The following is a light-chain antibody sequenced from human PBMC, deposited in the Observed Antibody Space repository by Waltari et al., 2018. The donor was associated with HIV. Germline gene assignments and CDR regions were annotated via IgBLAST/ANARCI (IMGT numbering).Light chain of an antibody. CDR3: QQYGNPPFA. CDR2: GAS. CDR1: QSVSSKF. V-gene: IGKV3-20*01. Sequence: EILLSQSPATLSLSPGDRATPSCSASQSVSSKFLAWYQQKPGQTPRLLIYGASSRATGIPDRFSGSGSGTDFTLTISSLEPEDFAVYYCQQYGNPPFAFGPGTKVDIK. J-gene: IGKJ3*01.